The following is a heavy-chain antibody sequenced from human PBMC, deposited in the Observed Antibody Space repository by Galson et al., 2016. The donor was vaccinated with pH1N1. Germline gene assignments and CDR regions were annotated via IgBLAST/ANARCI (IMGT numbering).Heavy chain of an antibody. D-gene: IGHD3-10*01. CDR3: AHREVMITNAFDF. CDR1: GFSINSSGMG. Sequence: PALVKPTQTLTLTCTFSGFSINSSGMGVVWIRQPPGQALEWLAVIYWDDDKRYSLSLKSRLTISKDTSKNQVVLTMTNMDPVDTGTYYCAHREVMITNAFDFWGRGTMVTVSS. CDR2: IYWDDDK. J-gene: IGHJ3*01. V-gene: IGHV2-5*08.